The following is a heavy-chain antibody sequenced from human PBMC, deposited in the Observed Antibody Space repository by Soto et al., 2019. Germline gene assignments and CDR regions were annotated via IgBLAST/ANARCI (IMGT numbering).Heavy chain of an antibody. CDR2: INHSGST. J-gene: IGHJ6*02. V-gene: IGHV4-34*01. CDR3: ARGVRFGELLVGMDV. D-gene: IGHD3-10*01. CDR1: GGSFSGYY. Sequence: QVQLQQWGAGLLKPSETLPLTCAVYGGSFSGYYWSWIRQPPGKGLEWIGEINHSGSTNYNPSLKSRVTISVDTSKNQFSLKLSSVTAADTAVYYCARGVRFGELLVGMDVWGQGTTVTVSS.